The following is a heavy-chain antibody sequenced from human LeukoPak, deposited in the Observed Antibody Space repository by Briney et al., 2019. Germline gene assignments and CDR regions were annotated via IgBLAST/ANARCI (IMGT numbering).Heavy chain of an antibody. CDR2: ISGSGGNT. D-gene: IGHD3-22*01. Sequence: PGGSLRPSCAASGFTFSSYGMSWVRQAPGKGLEWVSSISGSGGNTYYADSVKGRFTISRDNSKSTVYLQMNSLRAEDTAVYHCAKTNGYYDYWGQGTLVTVSS. CDR3: AKTNGYYDY. V-gene: IGHV3-23*01. J-gene: IGHJ4*02. CDR1: GFTFSSYG.